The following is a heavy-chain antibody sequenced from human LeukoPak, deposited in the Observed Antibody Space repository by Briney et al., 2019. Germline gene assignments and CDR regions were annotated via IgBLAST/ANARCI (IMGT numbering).Heavy chain of an antibody. CDR3: SWRLEY. CDR1: GFTFSNSW. D-gene: IGHD2-21*02. Sequence: GGSLRLSCAASGFTFSNSWMDWVRQAPGKGLEWVANINGDGSEKYYVDSVKARFTISRGNAKNSLYLQMNSLRAEDTAVYYCSWRLEYWGQGTLVTVSS. V-gene: IGHV3-7*01. CDR2: INGDGSEK. J-gene: IGHJ4*02.